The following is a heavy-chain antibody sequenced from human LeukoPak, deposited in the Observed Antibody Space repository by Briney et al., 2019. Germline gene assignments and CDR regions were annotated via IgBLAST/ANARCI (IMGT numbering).Heavy chain of an antibody. J-gene: IGHJ4*02. V-gene: IGHV3-23*01. CDR2: VSAGGGDT. D-gene: IGHD2-2*01. CDR3: AKDYCTGTNCYGDY. Sequence: PGGSLRLSCAGPGFTCRYYALTPVCQPPGKGLESVSAVSAGGGDTYYADSVKGRFTISRDNSKSTLYLQMNSLRAEDTAVYYCAKDYCTGTNCYGDYWGQGTLVTVSS. CDR1: GFTCRYYA.